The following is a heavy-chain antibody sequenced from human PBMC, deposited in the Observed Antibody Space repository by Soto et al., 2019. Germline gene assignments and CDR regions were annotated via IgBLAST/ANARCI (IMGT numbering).Heavy chain of an antibody. Sequence: QVQLQESGPGLVKPSQTLSLTCTVSGGSISSGGYYWSWIRQHPGKGLEWIGYIYYSGSTYYNPSXXGRVTISVDTXXNXFXXKLSSVTAADTAVYYCARVQATRITMVRGTYYFDYWGQGTLVTVSS. V-gene: IGHV4-31*03. CDR1: GGSISSGGYY. CDR3: ARVQATRITMVRGTYYFDY. CDR2: IYYSGST. D-gene: IGHD3-10*01. J-gene: IGHJ4*02.